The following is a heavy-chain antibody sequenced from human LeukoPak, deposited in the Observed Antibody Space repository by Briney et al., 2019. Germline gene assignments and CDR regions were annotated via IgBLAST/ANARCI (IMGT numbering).Heavy chain of an antibody. V-gene: IGHV3-74*01. J-gene: IGHJ1*01. D-gene: IGHD3-22*01. CDR1: GFTFSSYW. CDR2: IKSDGST. Sequence: GGSLRLSCAASGFTFSSYWMHWVRQAPGKGLVWVSRIKSDGSTNYADSVKGRFTISRDNAKDTVSLQMNSLRAEDTGVYYCARAPSEIGGYYPEYFRHWGQGTLVTVSS. CDR3: ARAPSEIGGYYPEYFRH.